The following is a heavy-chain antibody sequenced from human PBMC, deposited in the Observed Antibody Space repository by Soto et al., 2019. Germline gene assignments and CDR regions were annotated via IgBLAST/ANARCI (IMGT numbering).Heavy chain of an antibody. CDR2: IYYSGST. CDR3: AREMAWDYDFWESGP. CDR1: GVSISSSNYY. J-gene: IGHJ5*02. D-gene: IGHD3-3*01. V-gene: IGHV4-31*03. Sequence: SETLSLTCTVSGVSISSSNYYWGRIRQPPGKGLEWIGYIYYSGSTYYNPSLKSRVTISVDTSKNQFSLKLSSVTAADTAVYYCAREMAWDYDFWESGPWGQGTLVTVSS.